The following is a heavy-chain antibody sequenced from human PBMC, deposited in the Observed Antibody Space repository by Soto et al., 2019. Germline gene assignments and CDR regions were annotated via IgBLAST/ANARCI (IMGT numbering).Heavy chain of an antibody. CDR3: AREFTAMVTIGWFDP. CDR1: GDSVSSNSAA. Sequence: KQSPTLSLTCAISGDSVSSNSAAWNWIRQSPSRGLEWLGRTYYRSKWYNDYAVSVKSRITINPDTSKNQFSLQLNSVTPEDTAVYYCAREFTAMVTIGWFDPWGQGTLVTVSS. J-gene: IGHJ5*02. CDR2: TYYRSKWYN. V-gene: IGHV6-1*01. D-gene: IGHD5-18*01.